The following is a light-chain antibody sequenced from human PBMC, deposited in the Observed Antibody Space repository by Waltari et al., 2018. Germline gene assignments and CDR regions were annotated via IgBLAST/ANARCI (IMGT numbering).Light chain of an antibody. CDR2: LGF. Sequence: DVAMTQSPLSLTVRLGEPASISCSSNQSLLHRTGNNYLDWYLQKPGRSPHLLIYLGFNLASGVPDRFSGSGSGTDFTLKISRVEAEDVGLYYCMQALQNPPTFGRGTRVEI. CDR3: MQALQNPPT. CDR1: QSLLHRTGNNY. V-gene: IGKV2-28*01. J-gene: IGKJ2*01.